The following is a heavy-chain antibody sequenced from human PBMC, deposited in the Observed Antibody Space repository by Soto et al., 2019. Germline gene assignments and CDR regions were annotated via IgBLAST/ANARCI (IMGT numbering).Heavy chain of an antibody. CDR1: GFTFSSYW. J-gene: IGHJ6*02. Sequence: GGSLRLSCAASGFTFSSYWMHWVRQAPGKGLVWVSRINSDGSSTSYADSVKGRFTISRDNAKNTLYLQMNSLRAEDTAVYYCARGTWDTAISLIYYYYYGMDVWGQGTTVTVSS. CDR2: INSDGSST. D-gene: IGHD5-18*01. CDR3: ARGTWDTAISLIYYYYYGMDV. V-gene: IGHV3-74*01.